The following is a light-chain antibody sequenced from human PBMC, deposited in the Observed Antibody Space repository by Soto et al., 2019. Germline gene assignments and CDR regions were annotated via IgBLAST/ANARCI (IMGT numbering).Light chain of an antibody. V-gene: IGLV1-40*01. CDR2: GNS. J-gene: IGLJ1*01. CDR3: KSYDRSLSGYV. Sequence: QSVLTQPPSVSGAPGQKVTISCTGSSSNIGAGYDVNWYQQLPGTAPKLLIHGNSNRPSGVPDRFSGSKSGTSASLAITGPQAADEADYFCKSYDRSLSGYVFGTGTKVTV. CDR1: SSNIGAGYD.